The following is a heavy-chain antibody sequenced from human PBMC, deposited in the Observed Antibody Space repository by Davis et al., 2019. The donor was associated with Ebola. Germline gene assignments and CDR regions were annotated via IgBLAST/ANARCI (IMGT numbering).Heavy chain of an antibody. Sequence: LSLTCAASEFTFSTYEMHWVRPGPGKGLEWVAMVNTIGDTYYSDSVKGRFTASRDNDKNSFYLQMNSLTTGDTAVYFCARAFCSPSSCFWSLDVWGRGTLVTVSS. CDR3: ARAFCSPSSCFWSLDV. V-gene: IGHV3-13*01. CDR2: VNTIGDT. CDR1: EFTFSTYE. D-gene: IGHD2-2*01. J-gene: IGHJ2*01.